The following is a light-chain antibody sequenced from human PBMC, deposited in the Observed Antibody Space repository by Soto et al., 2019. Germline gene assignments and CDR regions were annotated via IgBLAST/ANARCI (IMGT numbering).Light chain of an antibody. Sequence: DIQMTQSPSTLSASVGDSVTITCRASQNVDHWVAWYLLKPGKAPKFLIYDASVLESGVPSRFSGSGSGTEFTLTISSLQPDDFATYYCQRYNSNSRTFGQGTKVELK. CDR1: QNVDHW. CDR2: DAS. J-gene: IGKJ1*01. V-gene: IGKV1-5*01. CDR3: QRYNSNSRT.